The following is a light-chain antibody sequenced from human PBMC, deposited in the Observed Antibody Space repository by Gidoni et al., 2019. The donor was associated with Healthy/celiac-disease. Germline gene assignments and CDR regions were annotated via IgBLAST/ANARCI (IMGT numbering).Light chain of an antibody. CDR3: QQYGSSTAIT. Sequence: EIVLTQPPCTQSLSPGARATLTCRASLSVSSSYLAWYQQKPGQAPRLLLSGASSRATSIPERFSGSRSGTDFTLTISRLEPEDFAVYYCQQYGSSTAITFXQXTRLEIK. V-gene: IGKV3-20*01. CDR1: LSVSSSY. J-gene: IGKJ5*01. CDR2: GAS.